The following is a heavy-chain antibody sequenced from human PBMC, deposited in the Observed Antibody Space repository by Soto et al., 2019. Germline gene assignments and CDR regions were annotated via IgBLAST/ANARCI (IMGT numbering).Heavy chain of an antibody. CDR3: ARDREGYCCGGSCYLGYFYY. V-gene: IGHV4-31*03. Sequence: QVQLQESGPGLVKPSQTLSLTCTVSGGAISSGGYYWSWIRQHPGKGLECIGYVYYSGSTYDNPWLTGRVIISEDTYETHFSLKLSSVTAADTAVYYCARDREGYCCGGSCYLGYFYYWGQGTLVTVSS. J-gene: IGHJ4*02. D-gene: IGHD2-15*01. CDR1: GGAISSGGYY. CDR2: VYYSGST.